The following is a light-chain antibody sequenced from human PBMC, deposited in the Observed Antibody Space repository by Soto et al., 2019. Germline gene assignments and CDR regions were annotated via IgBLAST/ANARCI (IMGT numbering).Light chain of an antibody. Sequence: QSVLTQPASVSGSPGQSITISCTGASSDVGNYKYVSWYQQHPGKAPRLMIYGVSKRPSGVPDRFSGSKSGNTASLTVSGLQAEDEGDYYCSSYAGSNNYVVFGGGTQLTVL. J-gene: IGLJ2*01. CDR2: GVS. CDR3: SSYAGSNNYVV. V-gene: IGLV2-8*01. CDR1: SSDVGNYKY.